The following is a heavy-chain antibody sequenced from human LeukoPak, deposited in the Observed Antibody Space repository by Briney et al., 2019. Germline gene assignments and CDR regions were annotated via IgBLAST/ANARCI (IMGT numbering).Heavy chain of an antibody. V-gene: IGHV1-46*01. J-gene: IGHJ4*02. Sequence: ASVKVSCKASGYTFSMYNMHWVRQAPGQGLEWMGIINPSGGTSYAQKLQGRISMTRDTSTSTLYMELSSLRSEDTAVYYCAREGVAGTGLDYWGQGTLVTVSS. CDR1: GYTFSMYN. CDR3: AREGVAGTGLDY. CDR2: INPSGGT. D-gene: IGHD6-13*01.